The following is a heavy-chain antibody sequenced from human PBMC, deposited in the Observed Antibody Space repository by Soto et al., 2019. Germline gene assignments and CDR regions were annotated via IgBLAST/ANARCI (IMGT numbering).Heavy chain of an antibody. CDR2: ISYDGSNK. Sequence: GGSLRLSCAASGFTFSSYGMHWVRQAPGKGLEWVAIISYDGSNKYYADSVKGQFTISRDNSKSTLFLQMNSLRAEDTAVYYCAKDGAATRGGYYYYMDVWGKGTTVTVSS. V-gene: IGHV3-30*18. J-gene: IGHJ6*03. CDR3: AKDGAATRGGYYYYMDV. CDR1: GFTFSSYG. D-gene: IGHD2-15*01.